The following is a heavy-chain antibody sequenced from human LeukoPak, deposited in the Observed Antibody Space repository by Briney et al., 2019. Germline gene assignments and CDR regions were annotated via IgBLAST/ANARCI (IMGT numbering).Heavy chain of an antibody. Sequence: SGGSLRLSCTASGFTFSGYGMHWVRQAPGKGLEWVAVIWYDGSNKYYADSVKGRFTISRDNSKNTLYLQMNSLRAEDTAVCYCARGPMVRGALYYFDYWGQGTLATVSS. CDR1: GFTFSGYG. D-gene: IGHD3-10*01. CDR3: ARGPMVRGALYYFDY. V-gene: IGHV3-33*08. CDR2: IWYDGSNK. J-gene: IGHJ4*02.